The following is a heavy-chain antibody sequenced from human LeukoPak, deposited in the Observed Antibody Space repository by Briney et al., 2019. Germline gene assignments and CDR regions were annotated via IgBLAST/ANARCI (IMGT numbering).Heavy chain of an antibody. J-gene: IGHJ6*03. Sequence: GGSLRLSCAASGFTFSSYWISWVRQAPGKGLEWVANIKQDGSEKYYVDSVKGRFTISRDNAKNSLYLQMNSLRAEDTAVYYCARDGIEYYYDSPTRSDYYYYYMDVWGKGTTVTVSS. CDR1: GFTFSSYW. CDR3: ARDGIEYYYDSPTRSDYYYYYMDV. CDR2: IKQDGSEK. V-gene: IGHV3-7*01. D-gene: IGHD3-22*01.